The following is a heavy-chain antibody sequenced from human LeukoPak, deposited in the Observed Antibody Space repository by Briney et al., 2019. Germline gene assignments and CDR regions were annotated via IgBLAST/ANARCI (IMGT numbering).Heavy chain of an antibody. CDR2: ISVSGGRT. CDR3: AKRGYCSSTSCRHFDF. J-gene: IGHJ4*02. CDR1: GFTFSSYG. D-gene: IGHD2-2*01. Sequence: PGGSLRLSCVASGFTFSSYGMSWVRQAPGKGLEWVSAISVSGGRTYYADSVRGRFTFSRDNSKNTLYLQMNSLRAEDTAVYYCAKRGYCSSTSCRHFDFWGQGTLVTVSS. V-gene: IGHV3-23*01.